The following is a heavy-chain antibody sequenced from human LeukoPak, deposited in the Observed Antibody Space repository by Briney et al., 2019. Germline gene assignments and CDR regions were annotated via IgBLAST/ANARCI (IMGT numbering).Heavy chain of an antibody. Sequence: ASVKVSCKASGYTFTSYHMHWVRQAPGQGLEWMGLINLSGGSTTYAQRFQGRVTLSRDTSTSTVYMELSSLRSEDTAVYYCARDYVDDIPMIKDYWGQGTLVTVSS. J-gene: IGHJ4*02. CDR2: INLSGGST. D-gene: IGHD2-8*01. CDR1: GYTFTSYH. CDR3: ARDYVDDIPMIKDY. V-gene: IGHV1-46*01.